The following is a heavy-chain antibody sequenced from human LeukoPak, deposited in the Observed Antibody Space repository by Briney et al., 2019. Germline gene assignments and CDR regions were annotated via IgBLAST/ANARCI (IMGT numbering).Heavy chain of an antibody. V-gene: IGHV3-43*01. J-gene: IGHJ4*02. CDR1: GFTFEDYT. D-gene: IGHD6-13*01. CDR2: ISWDGGTR. Sequence: GGSLRLSCAASGFTFEDYTMHWVRQAPGKGLEWVSLISWDGGTRYYADSVKGRFTISRDNIKKSLYLQMNSLRTEDTALYYCAKELEAAAAFDYWGQGTLVTVSS. CDR3: AKELEAAAAFDY.